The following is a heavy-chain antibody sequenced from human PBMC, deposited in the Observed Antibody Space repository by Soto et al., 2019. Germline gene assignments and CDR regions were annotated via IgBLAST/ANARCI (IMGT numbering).Heavy chain of an antibody. CDR1: GGSISSSSYY. V-gene: IGHV4-39*01. J-gene: IGHJ4*02. Sequence: QLQLQESGPGLVKPSETLSLTCTVSGGSISSSSYYWGWIRQPPGKGLEWIGSIYYSGSTYYNPSLKSRVTISVDTSKNQFSLKLSSVTAADTAVYYCAKWELENYFDYWGQGTLVTVSS. CDR3: AKWELENYFDY. CDR2: IYYSGST. D-gene: IGHD1-26*01.